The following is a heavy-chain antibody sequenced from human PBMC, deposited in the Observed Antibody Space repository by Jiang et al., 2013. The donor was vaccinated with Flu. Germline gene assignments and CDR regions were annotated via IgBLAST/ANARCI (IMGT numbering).Heavy chain of an antibody. D-gene: IGHD1-26*01. CDR3: ARRWELRGRVRWGTDY. Sequence: VQLVESGGGLVQPGGSLRLSCAASGFTFSSHAMNWVRQPPGKGLEWVSSISATGGSTYYADSVKGRFTISRDNSKNTMSLQMNGLRAEDTAVYYCARRWELRGRVRWGTDYWGQGTLVTVSS. J-gene: IGHJ4*02. CDR2: ISATGGST. CDR1: GFTFSSHA. V-gene: IGHV3-23*04.